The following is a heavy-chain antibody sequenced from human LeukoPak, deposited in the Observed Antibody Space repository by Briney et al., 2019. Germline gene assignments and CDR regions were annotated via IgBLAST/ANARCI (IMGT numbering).Heavy chain of an antibody. Sequence: GGSLRLSCAASGFTFSSYAMSWVRQTPGKGLEWVAFIRNDGSDKYHADSVKGRFTISRDNSKNTLYLQMNSLRAEDTAVYYCAKGIGRTCSRGNVFDSWGQGILVTVSS. CDR2: IRNDGSDK. CDR3: AKGIGRTCSRGNVFDS. J-gene: IGHJ4*02. D-gene: IGHD1-1*01. CDR1: GFTFSSYA. V-gene: IGHV3-30*02.